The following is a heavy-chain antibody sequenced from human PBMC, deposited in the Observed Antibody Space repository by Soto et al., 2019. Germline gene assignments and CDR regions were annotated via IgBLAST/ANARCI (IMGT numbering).Heavy chain of an antibody. J-gene: IGHJ4*02. CDR3: ARELSFDY. CDR1: GFTFSSYW. CDR2: TKQDGSEK. Sequence: EVQLVESGGGLVQPGGSLRLSCAASGFTFSSYWRNWVRQAPGKGLEWVANTKQDGSEKYNVDSVKGRFTISRDNAKNSLYLQMNSLRAEDTAVYYCARELSFDYWGQGTLVTVSS. V-gene: IGHV3-7*01.